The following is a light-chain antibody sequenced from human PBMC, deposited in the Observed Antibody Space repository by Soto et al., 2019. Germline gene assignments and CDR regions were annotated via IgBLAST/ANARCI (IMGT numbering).Light chain of an antibody. CDR2: NVN. J-gene: IGLJ2*01. CDR3: CSYTSSATVV. Sequence: QSVLIQPPSVSGSPGQSVTISCTGTSSDVGSYDYVSWYQQHPGTVPKPMIYNVNTQPSGVPDRFSGSKSGNTASMTISGLQAEDEADYSCCSYTSSATVVFGGGTKVTVL. V-gene: IGLV2-11*01. CDR1: SSDVGSYDY.